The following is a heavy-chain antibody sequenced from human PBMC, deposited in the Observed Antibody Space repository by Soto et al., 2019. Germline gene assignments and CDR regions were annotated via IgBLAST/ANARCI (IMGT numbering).Heavy chain of an antibody. V-gene: IGHV4-31*03. CDR1: GGSISTVGHY. CDR3: ARATGALRSRNCDY. CDR2: VYHTGST. J-gene: IGHJ4*02. Sequence: SETLSLTCSVSGGSISTVGHYWTWILQPPGKGLEWIGSVYHTGSTYYSKSLRSRLTISIDTSQNEFSLRLNSVTAADTAVYYCARATGALRSRNCDYWGPGRLVTVSS. D-gene: IGHD7-27*01.